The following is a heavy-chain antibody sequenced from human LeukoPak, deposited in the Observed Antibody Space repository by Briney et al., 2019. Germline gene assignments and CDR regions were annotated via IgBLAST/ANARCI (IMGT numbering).Heavy chain of an antibody. J-gene: IGHJ4*02. CDR3: ARQNTPHGNFDY. D-gene: IGHD5-24*01. CDR2: LGTAGDT. V-gene: IGHV3-13*01. CDR1: GFTLSNYA. Sequence: GGSLRLSCAASGFTLSNYAMHWVRQPAGEGLEWVSALGTAGDTFYLGSVKGRFTISRDNAKKSLFLQMNSLRAEDTAVYYCARQNTPHGNFDYWGQGTLVTVSS.